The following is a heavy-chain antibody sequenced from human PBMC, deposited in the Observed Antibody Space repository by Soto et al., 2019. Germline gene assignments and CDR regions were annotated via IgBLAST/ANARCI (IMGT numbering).Heavy chain of an antibody. D-gene: IGHD3-22*01. CDR3: AKGPSLYYCDSSGYYSEGYYFDY. CDR2: ISGSGGST. J-gene: IGHJ4*02. V-gene: IGHV3-23*01. CDR1: GFTFSSYA. Sequence: EVQLLESGGGLVQPGGSLRLSCAASGFTFSSYAMSWVRQAPGKGLEWVSAISGSGGSTYYADSVKGRFTISRDNSKNTLYLQMNSLRAEDTAVYYCAKGPSLYYCDSSGYYSEGYYFDYWGQGTLVTVSS.